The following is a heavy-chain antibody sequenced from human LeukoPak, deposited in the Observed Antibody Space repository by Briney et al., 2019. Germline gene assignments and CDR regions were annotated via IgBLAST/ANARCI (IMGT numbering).Heavy chain of an antibody. V-gene: IGHV3-23*01. CDR3: ARDAWELPDY. D-gene: IGHD1-26*01. Sequence: GGSLRLSCAASGFTFSSYAMSWVRQAPGKGLEWVSAISGSGGSTYYADSVKGRFTISRDNAKNSLYLQMNSLRAEDTAVYYCARDAWELPDYWGQGTLVTVSS. CDR1: GFTFSSYA. CDR2: ISGSGGST. J-gene: IGHJ4*02.